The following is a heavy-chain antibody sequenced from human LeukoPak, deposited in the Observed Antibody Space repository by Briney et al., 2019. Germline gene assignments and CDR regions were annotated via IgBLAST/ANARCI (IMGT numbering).Heavy chain of an antibody. J-gene: IGHJ4*02. CDR2: IYYSGNT. CDR1: GGSITSDY. V-gene: IGHV4-59*08. Sequence: ASETLSLTCTVSGGSITSDYWSWIRQPPGKGLGWIGYIYYSGNTNYNPSLKSRLTMSADRSRNQFSLNLNSVTAADTAVYYCARINWNYFDYWGQGILVTVSS. D-gene: IGHD1-1*01. CDR3: ARINWNYFDY.